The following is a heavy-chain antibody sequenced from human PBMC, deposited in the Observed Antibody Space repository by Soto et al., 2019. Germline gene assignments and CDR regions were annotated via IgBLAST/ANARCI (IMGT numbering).Heavy chain of an antibody. CDR2: ISYDGSNK. D-gene: IGHD2-21*02. CDR1: GFTFSSYA. Sequence: GGSLRLSCAASGFTFSSYAMHWVRQAPGKGLEWVAVISYDGSNKYYADSVKGRFTISRDNSKNTLYLQMNSLRAEDTAVYYCARADCYWYFDLWGRGTLVTVSS. J-gene: IGHJ2*01. V-gene: IGHV3-30-3*01. CDR3: ARADCYWYFDL.